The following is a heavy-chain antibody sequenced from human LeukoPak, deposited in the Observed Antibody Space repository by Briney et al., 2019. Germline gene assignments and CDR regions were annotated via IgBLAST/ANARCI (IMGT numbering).Heavy chain of an antibody. CDR3: ARGQYYYDSSGYTPDAFDI. D-gene: IGHD3-22*01. Sequence: SETLSLTCTVSGGSISSYYWSWIRQPPGKGLEWIGYIYYSGSTNYNPSLKSRVTISVDTSKNQFSLKLSSVTAADTAVYYCARGQYYYDSSGYTPDAFDIWGQGTMVTVS. CDR2: IYYSGST. V-gene: IGHV4-59*01. J-gene: IGHJ3*02. CDR1: GGSISSYY.